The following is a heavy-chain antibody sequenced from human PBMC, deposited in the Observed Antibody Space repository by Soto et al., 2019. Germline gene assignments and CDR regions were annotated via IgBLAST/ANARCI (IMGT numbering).Heavy chain of an antibody. V-gene: IGHV3-74*01. D-gene: IGHD5-18*01. CDR2: INGDGSVI. Sequence: EVQLVESGGGLVQPGGSLRLSCAASGFTLSHYYMHWVRQVPGKELVWVSHINGDGSVINYADSVTGRFTISRDNAKNKLYRRMNSLRADDTAVYYCGRGGDTAAVDVWGQGTLVTVSS. J-gene: IGHJ4*02. CDR3: GRGGDTAAVDV. CDR1: GFTLSHYY.